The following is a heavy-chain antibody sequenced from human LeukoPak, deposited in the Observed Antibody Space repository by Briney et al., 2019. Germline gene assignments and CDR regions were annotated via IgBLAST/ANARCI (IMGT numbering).Heavy chain of an antibody. CDR3: ATGRGFWSGPFDY. V-gene: IGHV4-59*01. CDR2: IYYSGST. CDR1: GGSISSYY. D-gene: IGHD3-3*01. Sequence: SQTLSLTCTVSGGSISSYYWSWIRQPPGKGLEWIGYIYYSGSTNYNPSLKSRVTISVDTSKNQFSLKLSSVTAADTAVYYCATGRGFWSGPFDYWGQGTLVTVSS. J-gene: IGHJ4*02.